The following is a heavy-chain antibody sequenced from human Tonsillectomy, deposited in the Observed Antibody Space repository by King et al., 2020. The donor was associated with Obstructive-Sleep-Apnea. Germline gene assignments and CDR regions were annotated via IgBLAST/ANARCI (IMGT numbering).Heavy chain of an antibody. J-gene: IGHJ6*02. CDR2: ISGSGGST. Sequence: VQLVESGGGLVQPGGSLRLSCSASGFTFSSYAMSWVRQAPGKGLEWVSAISGSGGSTYYADSVKGRFTSSRDNSKNTLYLEMNNLRAADTAVYYCAKDRPRYCSGGSCYSLENYYYGMDVWGQGTTVTVSS. CDR1: GFTFSSYA. V-gene: IGHV3-23*04. CDR3: AKDRPRYCSGGSCYSLENYYYGMDV. D-gene: IGHD2-15*01.